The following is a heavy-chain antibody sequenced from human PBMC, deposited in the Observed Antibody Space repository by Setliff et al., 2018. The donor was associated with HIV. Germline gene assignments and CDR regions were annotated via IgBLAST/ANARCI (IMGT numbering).Heavy chain of an antibody. Sequence: PSETLSLTCTVSGGSISSYYWSWIRQPAGKGLEWIGHIYTSGSTNYNPSLKSRVTISVDTSKNQFSLKLSSVTAADTAVYYCARPAPRGYSYGHYYFDYWGQGTLVTVSS. D-gene: IGHD5-18*01. CDR2: IYTSGST. CDR3: ARPAPRGYSYGHYYFDY. CDR1: GGSISSYY. V-gene: IGHV4-4*07. J-gene: IGHJ4*02.